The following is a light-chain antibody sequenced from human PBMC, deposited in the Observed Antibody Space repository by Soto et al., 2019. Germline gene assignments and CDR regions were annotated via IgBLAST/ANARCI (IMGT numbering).Light chain of an antibody. J-gene: IGLJ2*01. CDR3: AAWDDSLNGHVV. CDR2: SNN. V-gene: IGLV1-44*01. Sequence: QSVLTQPPSASGTPGQRVTISCSGSSSNIGSNAVNWYQQVPGTAPKILIYSNNQRPSGVPDRFSGSKSGTSASLAISGLQSEDEGDYYCAAWDDSLNGHVVFGGGTKLTVL. CDR1: SSNIGSNA.